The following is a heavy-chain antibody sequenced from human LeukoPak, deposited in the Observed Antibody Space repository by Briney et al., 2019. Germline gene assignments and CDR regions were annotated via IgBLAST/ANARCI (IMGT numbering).Heavy chain of an antibody. CDR1: GYTFTGYY. CDR3: ARVSITEYYDSSGYYYSPDGTFDY. V-gene: IGHV1-2*02. Sequence: ASVKVPCKASGYTFTGYYMHWVRQAPGQGLEWMGWINPNSGGTNYAQKFQGRVTMTRDTSISTAYMELSRLRSDDRAVYYCARVSITEYYDSSGYYYSPDGTFDYWGQGTLVTVSS. D-gene: IGHD3-22*01. J-gene: IGHJ4*02. CDR2: INPNSGGT.